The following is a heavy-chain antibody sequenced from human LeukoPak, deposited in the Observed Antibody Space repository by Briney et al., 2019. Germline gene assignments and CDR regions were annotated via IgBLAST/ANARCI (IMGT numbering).Heavy chain of an antibody. J-gene: IGHJ3*02. Sequence: PGGSLRLSCAASGFTLSSYDMHWVRQATGKGLEWVSAIGAAGDTYYPGSVKGRFTISRDTAKNSLYLQMNSLRAGDTAVYHCARGVGYDILTGYYPRDDAFDIWGQGTIVTVSS. CDR2: IGAAGDT. D-gene: IGHD3-9*01. CDR3: ARGVGYDILTGYYPRDDAFDI. CDR1: GFTLSSYD. V-gene: IGHV3-13*01.